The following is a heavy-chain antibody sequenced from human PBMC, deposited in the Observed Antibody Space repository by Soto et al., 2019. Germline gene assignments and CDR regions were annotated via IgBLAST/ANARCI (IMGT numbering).Heavy chain of an antibody. D-gene: IGHD3-9*01. CDR1: GYSFSGYK. V-gene: IGHV5-51*01. CDR3: ARHATYYDILSGYYFDY. CDR2: ISPGDSDT. J-gene: IGHJ4*02. Sequence: GESLKSSCQGSGYSFSGYKIGWVRQVPGKGLEWMGIISPGDSDTKYSQSFQGQVTISGDKSISTAFLQWNSLKASDTAMYYCARHATYYDILSGYYFDYWGQGTLVTVSS.